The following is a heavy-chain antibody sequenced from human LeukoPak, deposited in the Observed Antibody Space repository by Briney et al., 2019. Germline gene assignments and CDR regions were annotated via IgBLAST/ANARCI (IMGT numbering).Heavy chain of an antibody. CDR1: GFTFSSYG. D-gene: IGHD6-13*01. CDR3: ARWGIAAAGTMWGPDAFDI. V-gene: IGHV3-23*01. Sequence: GGSLRLSCAASGFTFSSYGMSWVRQAPGKGLQWVSGISVSGGTTHYADSVEGRFTISRDNSKHTLYPQMNSLRAEDTAVYYCARWGIAAAGTMWGPDAFDIWGQGTMVTVSS. J-gene: IGHJ3*02. CDR2: ISVSGGTT.